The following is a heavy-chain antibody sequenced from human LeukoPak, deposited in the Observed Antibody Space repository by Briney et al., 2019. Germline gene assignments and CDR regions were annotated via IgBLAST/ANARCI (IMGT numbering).Heavy chain of an antibody. D-gene: IGHD2-2*02. CDR3: ARSKRYCSSTSCYTFFDY. CDR2: INHRGST. J-gene: IGHJ4*02. Sequence: SETLSLTCAVYGGSFSGYYWSWIRQPPGKGLEWIGEINHRGSTNYNPSLKSRVTISVDTSKNQFSLKLSSVTAADTAVYYCARSKRYCSSTSCYTFFDYWGQGTLVTVSS. V-gene: IGHV4-34*01. CDR1: GGSFSGYY.